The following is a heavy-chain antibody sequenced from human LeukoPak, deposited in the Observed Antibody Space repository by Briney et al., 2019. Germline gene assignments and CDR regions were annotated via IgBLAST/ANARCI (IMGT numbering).Heavy chain of an antibody. CDR2: INPNSGGT. CDR3: ARVGGGLTGSYSTFDY. D-gene: IGHD1-26*01. Sequence: ASVKVSCKASGYTFISYGISWVRQAPGQGLEWMGWINPNSGGTDYAQKFQGRVTMTRDTSISAAYMDLIRLRSDDTAVYYCARVGGGLTGSYSTFDYWGQGTLVTVSS. CDR1: GYTFISYG. J-gene: IGHJ4*02. V-gene: IGHV1-2*02.